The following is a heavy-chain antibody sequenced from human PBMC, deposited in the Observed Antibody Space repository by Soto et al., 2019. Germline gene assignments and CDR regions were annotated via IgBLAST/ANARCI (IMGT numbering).Heavy chain of an antibody. CDR1: GGSIISGGYS. CDR3: VRRTPENAFAN. Sequence: QLQLQESGSGLVKPSQTLSLTCAVSGGSIISGGYSWSWIRQPPGKGLQWIGHIYEGGNTYYTPSLESRVAISTDKSKNQFSLRLSSVTAADTAVYSCVRRTPENAFANWCQGTMVTVSP. J-gene: IGHJ3*02. V-gene: IGHV4-30-2*01. CDR2: IYEGGNT.